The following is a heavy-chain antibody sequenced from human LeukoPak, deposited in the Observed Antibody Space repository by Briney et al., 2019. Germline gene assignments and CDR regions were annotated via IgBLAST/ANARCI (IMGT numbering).Heavy chain of an antibody. J-gene: IGHJ4*03. Sequence: ASVKVSCKVSGYTLTELSMHWVRQAPGKGLEWMGGFDPEDGETIYAQKFQGRVTMTEDTATDTAYMELSSLRSEDTAVYYCARDSAILDDYGDYVVGEGWDYWGQGTTVTVSS. D-gene: IGHD4-17*01. CDR1: GYTLTELS. CDR2: FDPEDGET. V-gene: IGHV1-24*01. CDR3: ARDSAILDDYGDYVVGEGWDY.